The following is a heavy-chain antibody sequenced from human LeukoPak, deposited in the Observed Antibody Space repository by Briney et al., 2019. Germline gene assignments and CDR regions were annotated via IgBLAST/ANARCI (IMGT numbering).Heavy chain of an antibody. CDR1: GFTFSSYG. CDR2: IWYDGSNK. Sequence: PGGSLRLSCAASGFTFSSYGMHWVRQAPGKGLGWVAVIWYDGSNKYYADSVKGRFTISRDNSKNTLYLQMNSLRAEDTAVYYCARAGATSEGLDYWGQGTLVTVSS. D-gene: IGHD1-26*01. J-gene: IGHJ4*02. V-gene: IGHV3-33*01. CDR3: ARAGATSEGLDY.